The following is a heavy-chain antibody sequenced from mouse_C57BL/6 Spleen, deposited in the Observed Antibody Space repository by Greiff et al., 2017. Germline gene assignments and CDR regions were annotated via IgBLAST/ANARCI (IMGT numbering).Heavy chain of an antibody. V-gene: IGHV2-9-1*01. D-gene: IGHD2-5*01. CDR2: IWTGGGT. J-gene: IGHJ4*01. CDR3: ARAYSNYNAMDY. CDR1: GFSLTSYA. Sequence: VKLVESGPGLVAPSQSLSITCTVSGFSLTSYAISWVRQPPGKGLEWLGVIWTGGGTKYNSALKSSHSISKDNSKSQVFLQMNSLQTDDTSRYYCARAYSNYNAMDYWGQGASVTVSS.